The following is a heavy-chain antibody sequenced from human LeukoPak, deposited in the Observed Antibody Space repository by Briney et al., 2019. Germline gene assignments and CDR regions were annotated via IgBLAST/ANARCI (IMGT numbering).Heavy chain of an antibody. V-gene: IGHV3-11*03. CDR1: GIPFSDYY. CDR3: AAGTAADF. J-gene: IGHJ4*02. Sequence: GGTLRLSCVVSGIPFSDYYMNWIRQAPGKGLEWISYISTSGSYTDYAHSVKGRFTISRDDAKSALYLQMDSLRLEDTAVYYCAAGTAADFWGQGTLVTVSS. CDR2: ISTSGSYT. D-gene: IGHD6-13*01.